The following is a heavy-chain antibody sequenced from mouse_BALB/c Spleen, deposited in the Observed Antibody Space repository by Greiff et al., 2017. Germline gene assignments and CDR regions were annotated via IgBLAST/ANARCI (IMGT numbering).Heavy chain of an antibody. D-gene: IGHD2-14*01. CDR1: GFTFSSYY. V-gene: IGHV5-6-2*01. J-gene: IGHJ4*01. CDR3: ARAYYRYDGGFNYAMDY. CDR2: INSNGGST. Sequence: DVMLVESGGGLVKLGGSLKLSCAASGFTFSSYYMSWVRQTPEKRLELVAAINSNGGSTYYPDTVKGRFTISRDNAKNTLYLQMSSLKSEDTALYYCARAYYRYDGGFNYAMDYWGQGTSVTVSS.